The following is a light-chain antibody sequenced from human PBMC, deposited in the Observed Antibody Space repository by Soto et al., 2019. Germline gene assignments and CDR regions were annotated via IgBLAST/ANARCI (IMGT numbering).Light chain of an antibody. CDR2: GNS. V-gene: IGLV1-40*01. CDR1: SSNIGAGYD. Sequence: QSVLTQPPSVSGAPGQRVTISCTGSSSNIGAGYDVHWYQQLPGTAPKLLIYGNSNRPSGVPDRFSGSKSGTSASLAITGHKAADEADYYCQSYDSTLSGWVFRGGTQLTVL. J-gene: IGLJ3*02. CDR3: QSYDSTLSGWV.